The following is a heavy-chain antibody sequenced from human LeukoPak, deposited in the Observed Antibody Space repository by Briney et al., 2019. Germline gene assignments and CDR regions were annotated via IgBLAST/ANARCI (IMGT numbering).Heavy chain of an antibody. V-gene: IGHV5-51*01. CDR1: GYSFTNYW. CDR2: IYPGDSDT. CDR3: ARKEDYFFDY. J-gene: IGHJ4*02. Sequence: GESLKISCKGSGYSFTNYWIGWVRQMPGKGLEWMGIIYPGDSDTRYGPSFQGQVTISADKSISTAYLQWSSLRASDTAMYYCARKEDYFFDYWGQGTLVTVSS.